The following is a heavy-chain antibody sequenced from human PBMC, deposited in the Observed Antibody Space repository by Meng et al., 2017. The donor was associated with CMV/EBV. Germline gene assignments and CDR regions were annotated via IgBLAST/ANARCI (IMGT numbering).Heavy chain of an antibody. CDR2: IRYDGSNK. CDR3: AKDLSCSSTSCYLY. V-gene: IGHV3-30*02. Sequence: GGSLRLSCAASGFTFSSYGMHWVRQAPGKGLEWVAFIRYDGSNKYYADSVKGRFTISRDNSKNTLYLQMNRLRAEDTAVYYCAKDLSCSSTSCYLYWGQGTLVTVSS. J-gene: IGHJ4*02. CDR1: GFTFSSYG. D-gene: IGHD2-2*01.